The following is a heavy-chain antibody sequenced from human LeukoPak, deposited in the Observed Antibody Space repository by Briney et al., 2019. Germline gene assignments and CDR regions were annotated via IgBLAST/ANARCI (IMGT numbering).Heavy chain of an antibody. Sequence: GGSLRLSCEVSGFTFSRVTVTWVRQAPGKGLEWVACISSTSAYIYYADSVKGRFTISRDNAKNSVFLEMNSLRTEDTAVYYCATHRGVTAPIDHWGQGILVTVSS. J-gene: IGHJ4*02. CDR3: ATHRGVTAPIDH. V-gene: IGHV3-21*01. D-gene: IGHD2-21*02. CDR2: ISSTSAYI. CDR1: GFTFSRVT.